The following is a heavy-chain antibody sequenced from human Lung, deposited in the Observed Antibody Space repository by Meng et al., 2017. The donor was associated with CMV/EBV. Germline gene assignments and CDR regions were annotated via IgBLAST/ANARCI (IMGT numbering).Heavy chain of an antibody. CDR2: IDGDGSST. V-gene: IGHV3-74*01. J-gene: IGHJ4*02. CDR1: GFTFGGYW. D-gene: IGHD3-16*01. Sequence: GEXXKISCAASGFTFGGYWMHWVRQAPGKRPVWVSRIDGDGSSTSYADSVKGRFTISRDNAKNTLSLQMNSLGAEDTAIYYCARDLGGLGRDFDYWGQGTRVTVSS. CDR3: ARDLGGLGRDFDY.